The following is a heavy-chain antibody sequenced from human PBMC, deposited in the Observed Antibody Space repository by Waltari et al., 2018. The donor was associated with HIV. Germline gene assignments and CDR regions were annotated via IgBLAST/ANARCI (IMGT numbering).Heavy chain of an antibody. J-gene: IGHJ4*02. CDR1: GGPVRRYA. Sequence: QVQLVQPGAEVTKPGSSVKVSCKASGGPVRRYALSWVRQAPRPGLEWMEGIIPIFGTANYAQKFQGRVTITADESTSTAYMELSSLRSEDTAVYYCAGGVYYYDSSGYYWLDYWGQGTLVTVSS. CDR3: AGGVYYYDSSGYYWLDY. D-gene: IGHD3-22*01. CDR2: IIPIFGTA. V-gene: IGHV1-69*01.